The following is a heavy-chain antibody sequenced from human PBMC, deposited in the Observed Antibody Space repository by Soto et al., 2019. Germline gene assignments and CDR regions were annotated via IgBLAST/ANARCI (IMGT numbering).Heavy chain of an antibody. CDR1: GYTLTSYC. CDR3: ARFTGYCSSTSCYATSAFDI. D-gene: IGHD2-2*01. V-gene: IGHV1-18*01. CDR2: ISAYNGNT. Sequence: SAKASCKAPGYTLTSYCMSWVRQAPEQGLEWMGWISAYNGNTNYAQKLQGRVTMTTDTSTSTAYMELRSLRSDDTAVYYCARFTGYCSSTSCYATSAFDIWGQGTMVTVSS. J-gene: IGHJ3*02.